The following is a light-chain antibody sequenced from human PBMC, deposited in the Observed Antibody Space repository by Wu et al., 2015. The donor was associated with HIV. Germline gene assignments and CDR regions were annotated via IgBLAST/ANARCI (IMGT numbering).Light chain of an antibody. CDR1: QRISRY. CDR3: QQSYNAPFA. J-gene: IGKJ3*01. Sequence: DIQMTQSPSSLSASVGDRVSITCRASQRISRYLNWYQHKPGKAPKLLIFDASNSHSGVPSRFSGSGFGTEFTLTISSLQPEDFATYYCQQSYNAPFAFGPGTTVDIK. CDR2: DAS. V-gene: IGKV1-39*01.